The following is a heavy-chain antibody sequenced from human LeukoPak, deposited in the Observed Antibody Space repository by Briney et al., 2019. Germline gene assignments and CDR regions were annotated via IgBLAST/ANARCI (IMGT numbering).Heavy chain of an antibody. CDR3: AREIPFHYQSGDRLEQHY. Sequence: PSETLSLTCTVSGGSISSSSYYWGWIRQPPGKGLEWIGSIYYSGSTYYNPSLKSRVTISVDTSKNQFSLKLSSVTAADTAVYYCAREIPFHYQSGDRLEQHYWGQGTLVTVSS. CDR2: IYYSGST. V-gene: IGHV4-39*07. CDR1: GGSISSSSYY. D-gene: IGHD3-16*01. J-gene: IGHJ4*02.